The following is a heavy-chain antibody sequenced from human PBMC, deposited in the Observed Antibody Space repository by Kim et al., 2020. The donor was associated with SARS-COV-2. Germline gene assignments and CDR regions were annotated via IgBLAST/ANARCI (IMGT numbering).Heavy chain of an antibody. CDR1: GYTFTSYA. Sequence: ASVKVSCKASGYTFTSYAMHWVRQAPGQRLEWMGWINAGNGNTKYSQKFQGRVTITRDTSASTAYMELSSLRSEDTAVYYCARDRTPIVVVPAAMKTPFDPWVQGTLVTVSS. J-gene: IGHJ5*02. CDR3: ARDRTPIVVVPAAMKTPFDP. D-gene: IGHD2-2*01. V-gene: IGHV1-3*01. CDR2: INAGNGNT.